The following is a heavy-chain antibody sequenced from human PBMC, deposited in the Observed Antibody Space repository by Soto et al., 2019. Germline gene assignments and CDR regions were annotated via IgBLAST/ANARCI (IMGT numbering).Heavy chain of an antibody. D-gene: IGHD3-10*01. J-gene: IGHJ4*02. CDR1: GYTFSNYG. Sequence: QVHLVQSGAEVKKPGASVKVSCKASGYTFSNYGFSWVRQAPGQGPEWMGWFSAYNGNTNYAQSLQGRVSLATDTSTSTAYMELESLRSDDTAVYYCARRDPSGKTDYWGQGTLVTVSS. CDR3: ARRDPSGKTDY. V-gene: IGHV1-18*01. CDR2: FSAYNGNT.